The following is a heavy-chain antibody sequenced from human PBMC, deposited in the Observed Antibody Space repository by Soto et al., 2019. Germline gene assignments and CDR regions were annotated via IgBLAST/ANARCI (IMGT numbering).Heavy chain of an antibody. CDR3: ARPHYYGSGSSPDDAFDI. J-gene: IGHJ3*02. D-gene: IGHD3-10*01. V-gene: IGHV5-51*01. Sequence: GESLKISCKGSGYSFTSYWIGWVRQMPGKGLEWMGIIYPGDSDTRYSPSFQGQVTISADKSISTPYLQWSSLKASDTAIYYCARPHYYGSGSSPDDAFDIWGQGTMVTVSS. CDR2: IYPGDSDT. CDR1: GYSFTSYW.